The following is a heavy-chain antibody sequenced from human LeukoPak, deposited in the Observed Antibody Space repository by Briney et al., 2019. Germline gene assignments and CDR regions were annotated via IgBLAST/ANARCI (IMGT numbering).Heavy chain of an antibody. CDR2: INHSGST. V-gene: IGHV4-38-2*01. Sequence: PSETLSLTCAVSGYSISSGYYCGWIRQPPGKGLEWIGEINHSGSTNYNPSLKSRVTISVDTSKNQFSLKLSSVTAADTAVYYCARGLMLAAAGFDYWGQGILVTVSS. CDR1: GYSISSGYY. CDR3: ARGLMLAAAGFDY. J-gene: IGHJ4*02. D-gene: IGHD6-13*01.